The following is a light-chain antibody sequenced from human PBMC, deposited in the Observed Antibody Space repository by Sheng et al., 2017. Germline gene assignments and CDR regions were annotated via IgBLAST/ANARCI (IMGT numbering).Light chain of an antibody. CDR2: DTS. Sequence: EIVLTQSPATLSLSPGERATLSCRASQSVSIYLAWYQQKPGQAPRLVIYDTSKRATGIPVRFSGSGSGTDFTLTINSLEPEDFAVYYCHQRSSWPLTFGGGTKVEI. CDR3: HQRSSWPLT. CDR1: QSVSIY. J-gene: IGKJ4*01. V-gene: IGKV3-11*01.